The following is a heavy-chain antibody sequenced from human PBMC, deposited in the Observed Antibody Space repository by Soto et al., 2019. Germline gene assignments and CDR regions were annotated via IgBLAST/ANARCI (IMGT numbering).Heavy chain of an antibody. Sequence: PGESLKISCKGSGYSFSSYWIGWVRQMPGQGLEWMGIIYPGDSDTRYSPSFQGQVTIPADRSVRTAFLEWNSLKASDTAMYFCARVDWNDGYYYHGMDVWGQGTTVTVSS. J-gene: IGHJ6*01. V-gene: IGHV5-51*01. CDR2: IYPGDSDT. D-gene: IGHD1-1*01. CDR1: GYSFSSYW. CDR3: ARVDWNDGYYYHGMDV.